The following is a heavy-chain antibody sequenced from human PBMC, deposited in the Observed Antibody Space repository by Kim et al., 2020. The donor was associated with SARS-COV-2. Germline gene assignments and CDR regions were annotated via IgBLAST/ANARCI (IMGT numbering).Heavy chain of an antibody. CDR3: VRSVYGYSGYDSEGY. Sequence: GESLKISCKGSGYSFTNYWITWVRQLPGKGLEWMGRIDPSDSYINDSPSFRGHVTLSVDKSINTAYLEWSSLQASDTAMYYCVRSVYGYSGYDSEGYWGQ. CDR1: GYSFTNYW. CDR2: IDPSDSYI. J-gene: IGHJ4*02. V-gene: IGHV5-10-1*01. D-gene: IGHD5-12*01.